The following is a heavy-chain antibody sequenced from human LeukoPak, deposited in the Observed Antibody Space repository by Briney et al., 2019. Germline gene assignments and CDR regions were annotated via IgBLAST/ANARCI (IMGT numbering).Heavy chain of an antibody. CDR1: GHTLSDLS. D-gene: IGHD3-16*01. CDR3: ATDMKPGLRAINDAFDI. J-gene: IGHJ3*02. CDR2: FDPEDGET. Sequence: ASVKVSCKVSGHTLSDLSMHWVRQAPGKGLEWMGGFDPEDGETIYAQKFQGRVTMTEDTSTDTAYMELSSLRSEDTAVYYCATDMKPGLRAINDAFDIWGQGTMVTVSS. V-gene: IGHV1-24*01.